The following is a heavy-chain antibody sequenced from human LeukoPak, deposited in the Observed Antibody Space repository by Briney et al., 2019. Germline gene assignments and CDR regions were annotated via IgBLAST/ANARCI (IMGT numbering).Heavy chain of an antibody. CDR3: ARHVRDFWSGSSFDY. CDR2: IYYSGST. J-gene: IGHJ4*02. Sequence: PSETLSLTCAVSGGSISSGGYSWSWIRQPPGKGLEWIGYIYYSGSTNYNPSLKSRVTISVDTSKNQFSLKLSSVTAADTAVYYCARHVRDFWSGSSFDYWGQGTLVTVSS. D-gene: IGHD3-3*01. CDR1: GGSISSGGYS. V-gene: IGHV4-61*08.